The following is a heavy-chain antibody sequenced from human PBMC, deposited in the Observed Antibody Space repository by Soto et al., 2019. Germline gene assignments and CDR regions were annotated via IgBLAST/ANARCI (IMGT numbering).Heavy chain of an antibody. Sequence: GSLRLSCAASGFTFRSYSMNWVRQAPGRGLEWVSYISSSNRTINYADSVKGRFIISRDNAKNSLYLQMHSLRDEDTAVYYCAREGWPLLQTGMDVWGQGTTVTVSS. D-gene: IGHD2-15*01. J-gene: IGHJ6*02. V-gene: IGHV3-48*02. CDR3: AREGWPLLQTGMDV. CDR2: ISSSNRTI. CDR1: GFTFRSYS.